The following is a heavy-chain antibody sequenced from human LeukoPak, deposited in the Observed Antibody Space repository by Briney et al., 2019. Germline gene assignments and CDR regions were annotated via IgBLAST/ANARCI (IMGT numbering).Heavy chain of an antibody. V-gene: IGHV3-30*18. Sequence: GGSLRLSCAASGLTFSGYDMHWVRQAPGKGPEWVAVMSYGGQNERYADSVKGRFTVSRDNSKNTLYLQMNSLRAEDTAVYYCAKGKYSSGGVPDYWGQGTLVTVSS. CDR2: MSYGGQNE. CDR1: GLTFSGYD. D-gene: IGHD6-19*01. CDR3: AKGKYSSGGVPDY. J-gene: IGHJ4*02.